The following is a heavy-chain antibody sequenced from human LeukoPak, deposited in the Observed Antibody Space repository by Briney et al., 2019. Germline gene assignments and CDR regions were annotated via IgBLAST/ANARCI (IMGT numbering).Heavy chain of an antibody. Sequence: PSETLSLTCAVYGGPFSGYYWSWIRQPPGKGLEWIGEINHSGSTNYNPSLKSRVTISVDTSKNQFSLKLSSVTAADTAVYYCASGGHSSGYDYWGQGTLVTVSS. CDR3: ASGGHSSGYDY. V-gene: IGHV4-34*01. D-gene: IGHD3-22*01. CDR1: GGPFSGYY. J-gene: IGHJ4*02. CDR2: INHSGST.